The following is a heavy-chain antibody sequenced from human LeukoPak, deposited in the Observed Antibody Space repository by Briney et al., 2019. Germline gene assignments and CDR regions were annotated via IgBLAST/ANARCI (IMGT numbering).Heavy chain of an antibody. J-gene: IGHJ4*01. CDR3: AKDQRAYSSSWYWFDY. D-gene: IGHD6-13*01. Sequence: GRSLRLSCAASGFTFSSYGMHWVRQAPGKGLEWVAVISYDGSNKYYADSVKGRFTISRDNSKNTLYLQMNSLRAEDTAVYYCAKDQRAYSSSWYWFDYXXXGXXXTVSS. V-gene: IGHV3-30*18. CDR2: ISYDGSNK. CDR1: GFTFSSYG.